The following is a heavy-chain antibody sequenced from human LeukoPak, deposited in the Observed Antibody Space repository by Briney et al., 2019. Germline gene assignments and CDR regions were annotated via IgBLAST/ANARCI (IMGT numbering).Heavy chain of an antibody. V-gene: IGHV1-3*01. CDR1: GYTFTSYA. CDR3: ATLRYDFWSGYRFDP. CDR2: INAGNGNT. D-gene: IGHD3-3*01. J-gene: IGHJ5*02. Sequence: GASVKVSCKASGYTFTSYAMHWVRQAPGQRLEWMGRINAGNGNTKYSQKFQGRVTITRDTSASTAYMELSSLRSEDTAVYYCATLRYDFWSGYRFDPWGQGTLVTVSS.